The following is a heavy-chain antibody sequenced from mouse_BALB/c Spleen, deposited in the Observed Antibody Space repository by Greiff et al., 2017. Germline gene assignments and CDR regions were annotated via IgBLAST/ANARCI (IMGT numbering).Heavy chain of an antibody. Sequence: VQRVESGPGLVAPSQSLSITCTVSGFSLTSYGVHWVRQPPGKGLEWLGVIWAGGSTNYNSALMSRLSISKDNSKSQVFLKMNSLQTDDTAMYYCARAPIYYGNYYAMDYWGQGTSVTVSS. CDR1: GFSLTSYG. D-gene: IGHD2-1*01. J-gene: IGHJ4*01. CDR3: ARAPIYYGNYYAMDY. V-gene: IGHV2-9*02. CDR2: IWAGGST.